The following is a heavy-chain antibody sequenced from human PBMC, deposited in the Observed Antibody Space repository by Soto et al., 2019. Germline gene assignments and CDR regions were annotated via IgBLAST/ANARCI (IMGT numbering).Heavy chain of an antibody. CDR1: GFTFSSYA. V-gene: IGHV3-23*01. CDR2: ISGSGGST. Sequence: EVQLLESGGGLVQPGGSLRLSCAASGFTFSSYAMSWVRQAPGKGLEWVSAISGSGGSTYYADSVKGRITLSRDNSKTTLYLQMNSLRAEDTAVYYCAKSLGPITMVRGVIPHSYYGMDVWGQGTTVTVSS. CDR3: AKSLGPITMVRGVIPHSYYGMDV. J-gene: IGHJ6*02. D-gene: IGHD3-10*01.